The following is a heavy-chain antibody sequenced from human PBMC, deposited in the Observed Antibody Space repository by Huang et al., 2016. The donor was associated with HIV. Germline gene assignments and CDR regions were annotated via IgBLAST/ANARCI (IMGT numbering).Heavy chain of an antibody. D-gene: IGHD4-17*01. Sequence: QVQLVQSGSELKRPGASVKVSCRASGYTFTDYAMNWVRQSPGQGLEWMGWINTNTGSTTDARGGTGRFVFALDTSVSTAYLQISGLKAEDTAIYYCARLTTLKYQPSSTRYNWFDPWGQGTLVTVSS. J-gene: IGHJ5*02. V-gene: IGHV7-4-1*02. CDR3: ARLTTLKYQPSSTRYNWFDP. CDR2: INTNTGST. CDR1: GYTFTDYA.